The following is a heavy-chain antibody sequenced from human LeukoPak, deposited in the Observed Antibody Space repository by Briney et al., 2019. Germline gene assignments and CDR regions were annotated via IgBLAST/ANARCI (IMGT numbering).Heavy chain of an antibody. D-gene: IGHD7-27*01. V-gene: IGHV4-59*01. Sequence: SETLSLTCTVSGGSISSYYWSWIRQPPGKGLEWIGYIYYNGSTNYNPSLKSRGTISADTTKNQFSLKLSTVPAADTAVDYCARVGSGWGNLFDYWGQGTLVTVSS. CDR2: IYYNGST. CDR3: ARVGSGWGNLFDY. CDR1: GGSISSYY. J-gene: IGHJ4*02.